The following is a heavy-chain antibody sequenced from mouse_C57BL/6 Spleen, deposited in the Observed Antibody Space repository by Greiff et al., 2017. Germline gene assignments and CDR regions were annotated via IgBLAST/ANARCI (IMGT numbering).Heavy chain of an antibody. CDR2: ISDGGSYT. V-gene: IGHV5-4*03. D-gene: IGHD1-1*01. Sequence: EVKVVESGGGLVKPGGSLKLSCAASGFTFSSYAMSWVRQTPEKRLEWVATISDGGSYTYYPDNVKGRFTISRDNAKNNLYLQMSHLKSEDTAMYYCARGGGTTVVAKGWYFDVWGTGTTVTVSS. J-gene: IGHJ1*03. CDR1: GFTFSSYA. CDR3: ARGGGTTVVAKGWYFDV.